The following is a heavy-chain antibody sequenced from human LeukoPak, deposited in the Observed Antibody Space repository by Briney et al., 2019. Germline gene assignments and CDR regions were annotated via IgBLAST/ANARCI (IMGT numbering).Heavy chain of an antibody. CDR1: GYTFTGYY. D-gene: IGHD2-15*01. Sequence: GASVKVSCKASGYTFTGYYMHWVRQAPGQGLEWMGWINPNSGGTNYAQKFQGRVTMTRDTSISTAYMELSRLRSDDTAVYYCARSYCSGGSCCSLRPNYYYYGMDVWGQGTTVTVSS. J-gene: IGHJ6*02. CDR3: ARSYCSGGSCCSLRPNYYYYGMDV. CDR2: INPNSGGT. V-gene: IGHV1-2*02.